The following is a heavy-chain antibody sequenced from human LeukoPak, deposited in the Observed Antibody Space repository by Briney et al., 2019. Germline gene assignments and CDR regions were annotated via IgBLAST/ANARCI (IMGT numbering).Heavy chain of an antibody. J-gene: IGHJ4*02. CDR2: ISWNSGSI. Sequence: GGSLRPSCAASGFTFDDYAMHWVRQAPGKGLEWVSGISWNSGSIGYADSVKGRFTISRDNAKNSLYLQMNSLRAEDTALYYCAKGTGYSSGWYNYWGQGTLVTVSS. V-gene: IGHV3-9*01. CDR1: GFTFDDYA. D-gene: IGHD6-19*01. CDR3: AKGTGYSSGWYNY.